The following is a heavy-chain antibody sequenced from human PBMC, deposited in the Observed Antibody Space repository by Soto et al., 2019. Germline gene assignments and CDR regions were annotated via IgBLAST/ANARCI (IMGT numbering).Heavy chain of an antibody. CDR1: GGSVSSGSYY. V-gene: IGHV4-61*01. Sequence: QVQLQESGPGLVKPSETLSLTCTVSGGSVSSGSYYWSWIRQPPGQGLEWIGSIYYSGSTNYNPSLKSRVTISLDTSKNQFSLKLSSVTAADTAVYYCARGTRAYGMDIWGQGTTVTVSS. CDR3: ARGTRAYGMDI. D-gene: IGHD2-8*01. J-gene: IGHJ6*02. CDR2: IYYSGST.